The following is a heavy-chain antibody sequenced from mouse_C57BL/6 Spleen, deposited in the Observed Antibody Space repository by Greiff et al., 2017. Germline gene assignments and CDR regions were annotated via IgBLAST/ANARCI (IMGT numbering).Heavy chain of an antibody. CDR1: GYAFSSSW. Sequence: LVESGPELVKPGASVKISCKASGYAFSSSWMNWVKQRPGKGLEWIGRIYPGDGDTNYNGKFKGKATLTADKSSSTAYMQLSSLTSEDSAVYFCARYPYDYDADYYAMDYWGQGTSVTVSS. J-gene: IGHJ4*01. D-gene: IGHD2-4*01. CDR2: IYPGDGDT. V-gene: IGHV1-82*01. CDR3: ARYPYDYDADYYAMDY.